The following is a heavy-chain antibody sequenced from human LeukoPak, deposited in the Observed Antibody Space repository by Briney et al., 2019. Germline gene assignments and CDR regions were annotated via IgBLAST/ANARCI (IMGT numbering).Heavy chain of an antibody. V-gene: IGHV3-30-3*01. CDR3: ARAVVGKEDLDY. D-gene: IGHD6-19*01. CDR1: GFTFSSYA. Sequence: GGSLRLSCAASGFTFSSYAMHWVRQAPGKGLEWVAVISYDGSNKYYADSVKGRFTISGDNSKNTLYLQMNSLRAEDTAVYYCARAVVGKEDLDYWGQGTLVAVSS. CDR2: ISYDGSNK. J-gene: IGHJ4*02.